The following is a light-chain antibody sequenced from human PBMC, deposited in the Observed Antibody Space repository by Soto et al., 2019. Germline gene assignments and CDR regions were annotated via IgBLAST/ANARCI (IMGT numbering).Light chain of an antibody. CDR3: SSYRSSTTFV. Sequence: QSVLTQPASVSGSPGQSITTSCTGTSSDVGAYNYVSWYQQYPGKAPKVIIFGVRKRPSGVSNRFSGSKSGDTASLTISGLQAEDEADYYCSSYRSSTTFVFGTGTKVTVL. CDR2: GVR. CDR1: SSDVGAYNY. V-gene: IGLV2-14*01. J-gene: IGLJ1*01.